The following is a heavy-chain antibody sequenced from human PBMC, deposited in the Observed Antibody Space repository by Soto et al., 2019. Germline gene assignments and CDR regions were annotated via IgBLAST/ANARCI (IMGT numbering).Heavy chain of an antibody. CDR1: GCTFSSYA. D-gene: IGHD1-26*01. Sequence: EVQLLESGGGLVQPGGSLRLSCAATGCTFSSYAMSWVRQAPGKGLEWVSAISGSGGSTYYADSVKGRFTISRDNSKNTLYLQMSSLRAEDTAVYYCAKDSTGGSYSDYFDYWGQGTLVTVSS. CDR2: ISGSGGST. J-gene: IGHJ4*02. CDR3: AKDSTGGSYSDYFDY. V-gene: IGHV3-23*01.